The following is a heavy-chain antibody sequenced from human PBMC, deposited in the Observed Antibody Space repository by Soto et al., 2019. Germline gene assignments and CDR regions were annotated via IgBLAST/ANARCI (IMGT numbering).Heavy chain of an antibody. CDR1: GFTFTSSA. J-gene: IGHJ4*02. CDR3: AAYYCDSSGYYTDLFFDY. Sequence: SVKVSCKASGFTFTSSAVQWVRQARVQRLEWIGWIVVGSGNTNYAQKFQERVTITRDMSTSTAYMELSSLRSEDTAVYYCAAYYCDSSGYYTDLFFDYWGQGTLVSV. CDR2: IVVGSGNT. V-gene: IGHV1-58*01. D-gene: IGHD3-22*01.